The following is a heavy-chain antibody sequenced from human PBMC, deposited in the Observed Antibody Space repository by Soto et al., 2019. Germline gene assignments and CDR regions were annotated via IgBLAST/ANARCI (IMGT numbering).Heavy chain of an antibody. CDR3: ATDGGVLLFLGWPFDAFDF. Sequence: GASVKVSCKVSGYTITELSMHWVRQAPGKGLEWMGGFDPEDGETIYAQKFQGRVTMTEDTSTDTAYMELSSLRSEDTAVYYCATDGGVLLFLGWPFDAFDFWCQGIMVTVSS. CDR2: FDPEDGET. V-gene: IGHV1-24*01. D-gene: IGHD3-3*01. CDR1: GYTITELS. J-gene: IGHJ3*01.